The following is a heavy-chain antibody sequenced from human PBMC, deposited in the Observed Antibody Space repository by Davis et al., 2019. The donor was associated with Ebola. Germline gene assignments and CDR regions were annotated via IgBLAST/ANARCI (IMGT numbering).Heavy chain of an antibody. V-gene: IGHV1-18*01. D-gene: IGHD6-13*01. CDR3: ARDRGYIAAAGTFDY. CDR2: ISALNGNT. CDR1: GYNFTNYG. Sequence: AASVKVSCKTSGYNFTNYGISWVRQAPGQGFEWMGWISALNGNTHYSQKLQGRVTMTTDTSTSTAYMELRSLRSDDTAVYYCARDRGYIAAAGTFDYWGQGTLVTVSS. J-gene: IGHJ4*02.